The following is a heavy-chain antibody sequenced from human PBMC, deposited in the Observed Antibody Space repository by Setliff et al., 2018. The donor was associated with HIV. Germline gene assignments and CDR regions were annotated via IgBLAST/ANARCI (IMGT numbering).Heavy chain of an antibody. J-gene: IGHJ3*02. Sequence: GGSLRLSCAASGFIFSNSWMTWVRQAPGKGLEWVANIKGDGSEQCYVASVKGRFTISRDNFKNSLYLQMTSLRVEDTAVYYCARDPYNTVTVNFGAFDIWGQGTMVTVSS. CDR2: IKGDGSEQ. D-gene: IGHD3-9*01. CDR3: ARDPYNTVTVNFGAFDI. CDR1: GFIFSNSW. V-gene: IGHV3-7*03.